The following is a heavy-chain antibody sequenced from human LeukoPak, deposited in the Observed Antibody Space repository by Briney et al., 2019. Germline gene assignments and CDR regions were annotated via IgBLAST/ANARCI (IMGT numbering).Heavy chain of an antibody. Sequence: GGSLRLSWVAFGFPLGGNGLTWVGRAPGRGRGWVANIKQDGSKKSYVDSVKGRFTISRDNAKNSLYLQMNSLRAEDTAIYYCTRVGYIDEGIDYWGQGTLVTVSS. D-gene: IGHD5-24*01. J-gene: IGHJ4*02. CDR2: IKQDGSKK. CDR3: TRVGYIDEGIDY. V-gene: IGHV3-7*04. CDR1: GFPLGGNG.